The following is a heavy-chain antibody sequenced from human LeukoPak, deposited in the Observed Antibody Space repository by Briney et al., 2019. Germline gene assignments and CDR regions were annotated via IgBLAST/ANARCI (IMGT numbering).Heavy chain of an antibody. V-gene: IGHV4-4*07. D-gene: IGHD3-10*01. CDR3: ARGLAGSGTDY. CDR1: GGSISNYY. J-gene: IGHJ4*02. CDR2: IYTSGST. Sequence: SETLSLTCTVSGGSISNYYWSWIRQPAGKGLEWIGRIYTSGSTNYNPPLKSRVTMSVGTSKNQFSLKLSSVTAADTAVYYCARGLAGSGTDYWGEGTLVTVSS.